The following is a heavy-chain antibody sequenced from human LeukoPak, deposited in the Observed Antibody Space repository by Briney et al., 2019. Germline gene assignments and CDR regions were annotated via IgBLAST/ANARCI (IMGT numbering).Heavy chain of an antibody. CDR1: GFTFSDYN. CDR2: MSPDGNKK. CDR3: ARDYYGQCDY. D-gene: IGHD3-10*01. Sequence: PGRSLRLSCAASGFTFSDYNMHWVRQAPGKGLDWVALMSPDGNKKYYADSVKGRFTISRDNAKNTLYLQMSSLRAEDTAVYYCARDYYGQCDYWGQGTLVTVSS. V-gene: IGHV3-30-3*01. J-gene: IGHJ4*02.